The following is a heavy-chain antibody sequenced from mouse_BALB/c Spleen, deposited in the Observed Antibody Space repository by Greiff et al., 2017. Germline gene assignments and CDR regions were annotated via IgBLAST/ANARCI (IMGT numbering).Heavy chain of an antibody. D-gene: IGHD2-3*01. CDR1: GFAFSSYD. Sequence: EVMLVESGGGLVKPGGSLKLSCAASGFAFSSYDMSWVRQTPEKRLEWVAYISSGGGSTYYPDTVKGRFTISRDNAKNTLYLQMSSLKSEDTAMYYCARHRDGYYNAMDYWGQGTSVTVSS. J-gene: IGHJ4*01. CDR2: ISSGGGST. CDR3: ARHRDGYYNAMDY. V-gene: IGHV5-12-1*01.